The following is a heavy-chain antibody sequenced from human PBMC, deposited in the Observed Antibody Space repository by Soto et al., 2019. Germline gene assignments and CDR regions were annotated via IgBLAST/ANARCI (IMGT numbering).Heavy chain of an antibody. D-gene: IGHD3-16*02. CDR1: GFTFSSYS. J-gene: IGHJ3*02. Sequence: GGSLRLSCAASGFTFSSYSMNWVRQAPGKGLEWVSSISSSSSYIYYADSVKGRFTISRDNAKNSLYLQMNSLRSEDTAVSYCARDYDYVWGSYRQDAFDIWGQGTRVTVS. CDR2: ISSSSSYI. V-gene: IGHV3-21*01. CDR3: ARDYDYVWGSYRQDAFDI.